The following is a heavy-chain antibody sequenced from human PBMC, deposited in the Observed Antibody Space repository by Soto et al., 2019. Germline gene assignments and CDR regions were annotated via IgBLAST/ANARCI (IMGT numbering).Heavy chain of an antibody. CDR3: AGGLAYYYDSSGSPGAFDI. J-gene: IGHJ3*02. D-gene: IGHD3-22*01. V-gene: IGHV4-31*03. CDR1: GGSISSGGYY. CDR2: IYYSGST. Sequence: PSETLSLTCTVSGGSISSGGYYWSWIRQHPGKGLEWIGYIYYSGSTYYNPSLKSRVPISVDTSKNQFSLKLRSVTAADRAVYYCAGGLAYYYDSSGSPGAFDIWGQGTMVTVPS.